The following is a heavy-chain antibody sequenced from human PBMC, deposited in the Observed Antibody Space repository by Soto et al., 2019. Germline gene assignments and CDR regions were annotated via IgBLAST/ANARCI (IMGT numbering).Heavy chain of an antibody. V-gene: IGHV4-39*02. CDR2: VYYSGSA. Sequence: QLQLQDSGPGLVKPSETLSLICTVSDGSISSSSYYWGWIRQPPGKGLDWIASVYYSGSAYYNPSLKSRVTISVDPSYKHFSLELTSVTAADTAVYYCARRIRDCRGGSCNFGRFDPWGQGTLVTVSS. J-gene: IGHJ5*02. CDR1: DGSISSSSYY. CDR3: ARRIRDCRGGSCNFGRFDP. D-gene: IGHD2-15*01.